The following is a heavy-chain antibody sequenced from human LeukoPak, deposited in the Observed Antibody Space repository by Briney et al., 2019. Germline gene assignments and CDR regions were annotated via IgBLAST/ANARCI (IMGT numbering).Heavy chain of an antibody. CDR3: ARGPYCSGTTCYSQYFDS. V-gene: IGHV1-18*01. J-gene: IGHJ4*02. Sequence: ASVKVSCRASGYSFTNYGISWVRQAPGQGLEWMGWISPYDVNTKYAQSLQGRVTMTTVTSTSTAYMELRSLRSDDTAVYYCARGPYCSGTTCYSQYFDSWGQGTLVTVSS. CDR2: ISPYDVNT. D-gene: IGHD2-15*01. CDR1: GYSFTNYG.